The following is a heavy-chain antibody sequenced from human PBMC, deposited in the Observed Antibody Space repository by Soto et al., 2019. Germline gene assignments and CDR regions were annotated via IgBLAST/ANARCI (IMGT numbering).Heavy chain of an antibody. CDR1: GYTFTNYG. D-gene: IGHD6-13*01. CDR2: INPYNGNT. J-gene: IGHJ4*02. V-gene: IGHV1-18*01. CDR3: ASRLAAAELV. Sequence: QVQLVQSGAEVKKPGASVKVSCKASGYTFTNYGIIWVRQAPGQGLEWMGWINPYNGNTNYAQKLQGRVTMTTDTSTTTAYMELRSLRSDDTAVYYCASRLAAAELVWGQGTLVTVSS.